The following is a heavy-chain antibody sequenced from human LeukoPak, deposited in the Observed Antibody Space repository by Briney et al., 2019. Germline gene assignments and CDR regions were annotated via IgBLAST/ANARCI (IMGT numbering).Heavy chain of an antibody. CDR3: ASLRRGSYVDY. CDR2: IKQDGSEK. V-gene: IGHV3-7*01. J-gene: IGHJ4*02. CDR1: GFTFGSYW. Sequence: GGSLRLSCAASGFTFGSYWMSWVRQAPGKGLEWVANIKQDGSEKYYVDSVKGRFTISRDSAKNSLYLQMNSLRAEDTAVYYCASLRRGSYVDYWGQGTLVTVSS. D-gene: IGHD3-16*01.